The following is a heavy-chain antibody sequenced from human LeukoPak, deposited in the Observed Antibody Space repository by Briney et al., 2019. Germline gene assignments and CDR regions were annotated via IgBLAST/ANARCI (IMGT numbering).Heavy chain of an antibody. Sequence: SETLSLTCTVSGGSISSSSYYWGWIRQPPGKGLEWIGSIYYSGSTYYNPSLKSRVTISVDTSKNQFSLKLSSVTAADTAVYYCARDGGIQLWLLDYWGQGTLVTVSS. CDR2: IYYSGST. CDR3: ARDGGIQLWLLDY. V-gene: IGHV4-39*07. D-gene: IGHD5-18*01. CDR1: GGSISSSSYY. J-gene: IGHJ4*02.